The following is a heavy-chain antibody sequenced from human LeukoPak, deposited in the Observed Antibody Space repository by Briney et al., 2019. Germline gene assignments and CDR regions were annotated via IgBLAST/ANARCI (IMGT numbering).Heavy chain of an antibody. CDR1: GDSVSSNSAA. CDR3: IRSYGGRGCLDS. D-gene: IGHD4-23*01. CDR2: TYYRYKWYN. Sequence: SQTLSLTCAISGDSVSSNSAAWHWIRQSPSRGLEWLGRTYYRYKWYNDYAVSVKSRININTDTSKIHLALQLDSVIPEDTAVYYCIRSYGGRGCLDSWGQGTLVTVSS. J-gene: IGHJ5*01. V-gene: IGHV6-1*01.